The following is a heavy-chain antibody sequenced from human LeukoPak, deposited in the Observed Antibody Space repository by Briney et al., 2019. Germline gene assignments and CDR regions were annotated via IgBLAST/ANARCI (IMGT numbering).Heavy chain of an antibody. J-gene: IGHJ5*02. CDR3: ARGGSGSYFSWLDP. V-gene: IGHV1-2*02. D-gene: IGHD3-10*01. CDR2: INPNSGGT. CDR1: GYTFTVYY. Sequence: GASVKVSCKASGYTFTVYYIHWVRQAPGQGLECVGWINPNSGGTNYAQKFQGRVTMTRDTSISTAYMELSRLRSDDTAVYYCARGGSGSYFSWLDPWGQGTLVTVSS.